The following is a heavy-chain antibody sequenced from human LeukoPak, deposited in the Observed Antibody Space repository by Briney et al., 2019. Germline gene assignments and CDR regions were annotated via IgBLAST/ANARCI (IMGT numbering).Heavy chain of an antibody. Sequence: PGGSLRLSCEASGFTFTTYWIHWVRQGPGKGLVWVSRIKYDGSTSNYADSVKGRFTISRDNAKNTVYLQMNSLRVEDTAVYYCARRALHQYYLDYWGWGQGTLVTVSS. V-gene: IGHV3-74*01. J-gene: IGHJ4*02. CDR3: ARRALHQYYLDYWG. CDR1: GFTFTTYW. D-gene: IGHD4-17*01. CDR2: IKYDGSTS.